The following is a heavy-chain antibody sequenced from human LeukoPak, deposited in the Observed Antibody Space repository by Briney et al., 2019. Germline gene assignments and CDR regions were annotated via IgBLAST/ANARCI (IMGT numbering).Heavy chain of an antibody. Sequence: PSETLSLTCTVSGGSISSYYWSWIRQPAGKGLEWIGRIYTSGSTNYNPSLKSRVTMSVDTSKNQFSLKLSSVTAADTAVYYCARGDPSSIAARLGWFDPWGQGTLVTVSS. CDR3: ARGDPSSIAARLGWFDP. V-gene: IGHV4-4*07. CDR2: IYTSGST. CDR1: GGSISSYY. D-gene: IGHD6-6*01. J-gene: IGHJ5*02.